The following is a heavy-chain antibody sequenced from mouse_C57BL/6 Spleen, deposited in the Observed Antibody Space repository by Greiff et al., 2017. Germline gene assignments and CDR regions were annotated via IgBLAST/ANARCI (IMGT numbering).Heavy chain of an antibody. Sequence: QVQLQQSGPELVKPGASVKISCKASGYAFSSSWMNWVKQRPGKGLEWIGRIYPGDGDTNYNGKFKGKATLTADKSSSTAYMQLSSLTSEDSAVYFCAIYYDYDPWFAYWGQGTLVTVSA. CDR1: GYAFSSSW. D-gene: IGHD2-4*01. CDR2: IYPGDGDT. J-gene: IGHJ3*01. CDR3: AIYYDYDPWFAY. V-gene: IGHV1-82*01.